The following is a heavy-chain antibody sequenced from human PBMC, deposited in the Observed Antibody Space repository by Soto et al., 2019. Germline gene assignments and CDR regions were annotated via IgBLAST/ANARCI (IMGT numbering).Heavy chain of an antibody. CDR3: ARKIVGARAPLGY. J-gene: IGHJ4*02. D-gene: IGHD1-26*01. CDR1: GYTFTGYY. CDR2: INPNSGGT. Sequence: GASVKVSCNASGYTFTGYYMHWVRQAPGQGLEWMGWINPNSGGTNYAQKFQGRVTMTRDTSISTAYMELSRLRSDDTAVYYCARKIVGARAPLGYWGQGTLVTVSS. V-gene: IGHV1-2*02.